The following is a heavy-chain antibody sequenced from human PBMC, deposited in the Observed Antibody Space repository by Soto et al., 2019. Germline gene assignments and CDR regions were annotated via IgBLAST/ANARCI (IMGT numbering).Heavy chain of an antibody. CDR1: GYTFTGYY. D-gene: IGHD6-19*01. CDR2: INPNSGGT. J-gene: IGHJ4*02. CDR3: AISTGLGYSSGWYDIDY. V-gene: IGHV1-2*04. Sequence: ASVKVSCKASGYTFTGYYMHWVRQAPGQGLEWMGWINPNSGGTNYAQKFQGWVTMTRDTSISTAYMELSRLRSDDTAVYYCAISTGLGYSSGWYDIDYWGQGTLVTVSS.